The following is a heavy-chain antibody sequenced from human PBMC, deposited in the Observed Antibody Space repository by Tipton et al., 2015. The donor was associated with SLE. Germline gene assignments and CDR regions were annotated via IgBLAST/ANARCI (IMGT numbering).Heavy chain of an antibody. V-gene: IGHV4-4*02. CDR3: ASDGVWNPI. J-gene: IGHJ3*02. Sequence: TLSLTCAVSGGSIRSSNWWSWVRQPPGKGLEWIGEIYHSGNTYYNPSLKSRVTISVDTSKNQFSLKLSSVTAADTAVYYCASDGVWNPIWGQGTMVTVSS. CDR2: IYHSGNT. D-gene: IGHD1-1*01. CDR1: GGSIRSSNW.